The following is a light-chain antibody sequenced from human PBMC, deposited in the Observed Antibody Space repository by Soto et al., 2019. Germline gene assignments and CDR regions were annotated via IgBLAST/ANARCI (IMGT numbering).Light chain of an antibody. CDR1: QSVSTNS. CDR2: GAS. CDR3: QQYGSSALT. J-gene: IGKJ4*01. Sequence: EIGLTQSPDTLSLSPGERATLSCRASQSVSTNSLAWYQQKPGQAPRPLIYGASCRATGTPDRFSGSGSGTDFTLSISRLEPEDFAVYYCQQYGSSALTFGGGTKVEIK. V-gene: IGKV3-20*01.